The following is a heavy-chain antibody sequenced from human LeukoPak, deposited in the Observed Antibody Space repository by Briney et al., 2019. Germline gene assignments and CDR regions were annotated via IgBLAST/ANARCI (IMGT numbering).Heavy chain of an antibody. V-gene: IGHV3-7*01. J-gene: IGHJ4*02. CDR2: INLGGSQK. CDR1: GFTFNSYA. Sequence: PGGSLRLSCAASGFTFNSYAMSWVRQAPGKGPEWVANINLGGSQKYYVDSVKGRFTISRDNAENSLYLQMNSLRAEDTALYYCAGKRPNYFDYWGQGTLVTVSS. CDR3: AGKRPNYFDY.